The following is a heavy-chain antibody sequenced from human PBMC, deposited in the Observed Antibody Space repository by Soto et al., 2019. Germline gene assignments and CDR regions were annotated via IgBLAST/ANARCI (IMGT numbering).Heavy chain of an antibody. Sequence: QVQLQESGPGLVKPSETLSLTCTVSGGSISNYYWSWIRQPPGKGLEWIGYIYYSGSTNYHPSLKSRVTISADTYKNQFSLKLSSVAAADTAVYYCARGAVTKVDYWGQGTLITVSS. CDR2: IYYSGST. CDR1: GGSISNYY. J-gene: IGHJ4*02. D-gene: IGHD4-17*01. CDR3: ARGAVTKVDY. V-gene: IGHV4-59*01.